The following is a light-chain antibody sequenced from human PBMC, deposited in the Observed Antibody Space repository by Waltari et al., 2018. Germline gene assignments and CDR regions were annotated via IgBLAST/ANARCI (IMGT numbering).Light chain of an antibody. CDR3: QQYNNWPLT. Sequence: EIVMTQAPATLHVSPGERATLSCRASQSVSINLAWYQQKPGQAPRLLIYGASTRATGIPARFSGSGSGTEFTLTISSMQSEDFAVYYCQQYNNWPLTFGGGTKVEIK. V-gene: IGKV3-15*01. CDR2: GAS. J-gene: IGKJ4*01. CDR1: QSVSIN.